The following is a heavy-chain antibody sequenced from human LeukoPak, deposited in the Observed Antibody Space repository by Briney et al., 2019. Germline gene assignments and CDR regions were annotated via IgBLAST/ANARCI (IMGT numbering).Heavy chain of an antibody. CDR2: IIAISGTA. V-gene: IGHV1-69*06. D-gene: IGHD1-14*01. CDR3: AGSYNTYYAQDY. Sequence: GASVKVSCKASGGTFSSYAISWVRQAPGQGLEWMGGIIAISGTAKYAQKLQGRVTISADMSTGTAYMELSSLSSEDTAVYYCAGSYNTYYAQDYWGQGALVTVSS. J-gene: IGHJ4*02. CDR1: GGTFSSYA.